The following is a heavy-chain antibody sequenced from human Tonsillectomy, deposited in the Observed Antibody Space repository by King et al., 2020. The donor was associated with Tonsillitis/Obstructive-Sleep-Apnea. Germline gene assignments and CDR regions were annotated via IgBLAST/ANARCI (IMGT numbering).Heavy chain of an antibody. CDR3: ARLLGYYDSSGYYYDYYYYYMDV. CDR1: GYSFTSYW. V-gene: IGHV5-51*01. J-gene: IGHJ6*03. CDR2: IYPGDSYT. D-gene: IGHD3-22*01. Sequence: GQLVQSGAEVKKPGESLKISCKGSGYSFTSYWSGWVRQMPGKGLEWMGIIYPGDSYTRYSPSFQGQVTISADKSIRTAYLQWRSLKASDTAMYYCARLLGYYDSSGYYYDYYYYYMDVWGKGTTVTVSS.